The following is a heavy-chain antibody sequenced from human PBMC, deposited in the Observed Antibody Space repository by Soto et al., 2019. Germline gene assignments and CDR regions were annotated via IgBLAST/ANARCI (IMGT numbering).Heavy chain of an antibody. Sequence: QVQLVQSGAEVRKPGASLRVSCKSSGATFSTTGISWVRQAPGQGLEWMGGIIPLFGTPKYARKFQGRVSITADESTNTVYMELNSLRPDDSAVYYCARAAPVICCCDPCYRLDSSFDCWGQVSLVIVSS. V-gene: IGHV1-69*01. CDR1: GATFSTTG. D-gene: IGHD3-16*02. CDR3: ARAAPVICCCDPCYRLDSSFDC. CDR2: IIPLFGTP. J-gene: IGHJ5*01.